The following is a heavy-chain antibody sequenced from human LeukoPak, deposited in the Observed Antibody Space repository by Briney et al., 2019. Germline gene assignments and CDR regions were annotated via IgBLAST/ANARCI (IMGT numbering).Heavy chain of an antibody. V-gene: IGHV3-11*01. CDR2: ISSSGSTI. D-gene: IGHD3-22*01. CDR3: ARDVARAYYYDSSGYYCY. J-gene: IGHJ4*02. CDR1: GFTFSDYY. Sequence: GGSLRLSCAASGFTFSDYYMSWIRQAPGKGVEWVSYISSSGSTIYYADSVKGRFTISRDNAKTSLYLQMNSLRAEDTAVYYCARDVARAYYYDSSGYYCYWGQGTLVTVSS.